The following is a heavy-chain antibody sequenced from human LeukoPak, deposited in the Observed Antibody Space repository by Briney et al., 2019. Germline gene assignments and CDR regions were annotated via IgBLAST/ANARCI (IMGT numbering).Heavy chain of an antibody. CDR1: GGSISSSSYY. CDR3: ATTTIRLGY. CDR2: MYCRGST. J-gene: IGHJ4*02. Sequence: SETLSLTCTVSGGSISSSSYYWGWIRQPPGKGLEWIGSMYCRGSTYHNPSLKSRVTISVDTSKNQFSLKLSSVTAADTAVYYCATTTIRLGYWGQGTLVTVSS. V-gene: IGHV4-39*07. D-gene: IGHD1-26*01.